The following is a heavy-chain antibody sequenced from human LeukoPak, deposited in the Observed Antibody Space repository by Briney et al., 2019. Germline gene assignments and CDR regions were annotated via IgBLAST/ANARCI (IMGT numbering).Heavy chain of an antibody. CDR1: GFTFSSYG. Sequence: GRSLRLSCAASGFTFSSYGMHWVRQAPGKGLEWVAVISYDGSNKYCADSVKGRFTISRDNSKNTLYLQMNSLRAEDTAVYYCAKDRYCSSTSCYALDYRGQGTLVTVSS. J-gene: IGHJ4*02. D-gene: IGHD2-2*01. CDR2: ISYDGSNK. CDR3: AKDRYCSSTSCYALDY. V-gene: IGHV3-30*18.